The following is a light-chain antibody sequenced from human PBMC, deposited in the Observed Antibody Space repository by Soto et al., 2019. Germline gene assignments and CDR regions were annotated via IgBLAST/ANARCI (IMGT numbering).Light chain of an antibody. CDR2: GSF. CDR1: QSVDHN. Sequence: EIVTTKSSVTLSAHPGESATLSCRASQSVDHNVAWYQQTPGQAPRLLIVGSFARATGIPARFSGSGSGSEFTLTIRGLQSEDFAVYYCQQFNARPPITFGQGTRLEV. J-gene: IGKJ5*01. V-gene: IGKV3-15*01. CDR3: QQFNARPPIT.